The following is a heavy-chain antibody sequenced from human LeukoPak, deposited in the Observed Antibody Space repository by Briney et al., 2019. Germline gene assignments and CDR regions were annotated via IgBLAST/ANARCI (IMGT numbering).Heavy chain of an antibody. Sequence: ASVKVSCKASGYTFTSYYMHWVRQAPGQGLEWMGIINPSGGSTSYAQKFQGRVTMTRDMSTSTVYMELSSLRSEDTAVYYCARAGGYSGYERYYFDYWGQGTLVTVSS. CDR3: ARAGGYSGYERYYFDY. D-gene: IGHD5-12*01. CDR1: GYTFTSYY. V-gene: IGHV1-46*01. J-gene: IGHJ4*02. CDR2: INPSGGST.